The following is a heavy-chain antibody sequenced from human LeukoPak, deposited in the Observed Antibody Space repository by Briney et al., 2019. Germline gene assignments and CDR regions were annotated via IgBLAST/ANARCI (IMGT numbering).Heavy chain of an antibody. D-gene: IGHD1-1*01. CDR2: IYYRRTT. CDR1: GGSISDYY. J-gene: IGHJ4*02. Sequence: SETLSLTCTVSGGSISDYYRGWIRQPPGKGLEWIGSIYYRRTTYYNPSLKSRVTISVDTSKNQSSLKLSSVTAADTAVYYCARSFTDNFFFENWGQGTLVTVSS. CDR3: ARSFTDNFFFEN. V-gene: IGHV4-39*07.